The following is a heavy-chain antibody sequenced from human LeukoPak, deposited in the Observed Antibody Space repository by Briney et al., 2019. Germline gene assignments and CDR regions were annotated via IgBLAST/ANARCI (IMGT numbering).Heavy chain of an antibody. CDR1: GFTFSSYA. Sequence: GGSLRLSCAASGFTFSSYAMSWVRQAPGKGLEGVSAISGSGGSTYYADSVKGRFTISRDNYKNTLYMQMNSLRAEDTAVYYCAKGGYYYDSSERYFDYWGQGTLVTVSS. CDR2: ISGSGGST. CDR3: AKGGYYYDSSERYFDY. J-gene: IGHJ4*02. D-gene: IGHD3-22*01. V-gene: IGHV3-23*01.